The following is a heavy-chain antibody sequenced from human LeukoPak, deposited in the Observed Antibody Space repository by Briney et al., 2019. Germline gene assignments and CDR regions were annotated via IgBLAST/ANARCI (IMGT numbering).Heavy chain of an antibody. D-gene: IGHD1-14*01. CDR2: INAGNGNT. CDR3: ARNRARPLSRPPEGWFDP. Sequence: ASVKVSCKASGYTFTGYYMHWVRQAPGQRLEWMGWINAGNGNTKYSQKFQGRVTITRDTSASTAYMELSSLRSEDTAVYYCARNRARPLSRPPEGWFDPWGQGTLVTVSS. J-gene: IGHJ5*02. CDR1: GYTFTGYY. V-gene: IGHV1-3*01.